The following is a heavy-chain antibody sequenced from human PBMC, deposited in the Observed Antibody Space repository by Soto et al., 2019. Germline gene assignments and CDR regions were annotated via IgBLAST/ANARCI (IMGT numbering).Heavy chain of an antibody. V-gene: IGHV3-66*01. J-gene: IGHJ4*02. CDR1: GFTVSSNY. CDR3: ARGRSTGYFDY. Sequence: TVGSLRLSCAASGFTVSSNYMSWVRQAPGKGLEWLAVIYSDGDTDYADSVKGRFTISRDNSKNTLYLQMNSLRAEDTALFYCARGRSTGYFDYWGQGALVTVSS. CDR2: IYSDGDT. D-gene: IGHD3-9*01.